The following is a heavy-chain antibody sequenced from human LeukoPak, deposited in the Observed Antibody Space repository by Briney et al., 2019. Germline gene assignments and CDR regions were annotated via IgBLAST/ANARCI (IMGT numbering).Heavy chain of an antibody. Sequence: GESLKISCKGPGYSFTSYWIGWVRQMPGKGLEWMGIIYPGDSDTRYSPSFQGQVTISADKSISTAYLQWSSLKASDTAMYYCARHGGYYDSSGYYPPGDYWGQGTLVTVSS. J-gene: IGHJ4*02. CDR2: IYPGDSDT. D-gene: IGHD3-22*01. CDR3: ARHGGYYDSSGYYPPGDY. V-gene: IGHV5-51*01. CDR1: GYSFTSYW.